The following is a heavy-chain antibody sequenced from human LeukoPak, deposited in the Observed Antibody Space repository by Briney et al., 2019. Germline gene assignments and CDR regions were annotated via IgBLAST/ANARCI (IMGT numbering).Heavy chain of an antibody. D-gene: IGHD5-12*01. J-gene: IGHJ4*02. CDR2: IYYSGST. CDR3: ASGYSGYEGSALDY. CDR1: GGSISSGGYY. V-gene: IGHV4-31*03. Sequence: PSETLSLTCTVSGGSISSGGYYWSWIRQHPGKGLEWIGYIYYSGSTYYNPSLKSRVTISVDTSKNQFSLKLSSVTAADTAVYYCASGYSGYEGSALDYWGQGTLVTVSS.